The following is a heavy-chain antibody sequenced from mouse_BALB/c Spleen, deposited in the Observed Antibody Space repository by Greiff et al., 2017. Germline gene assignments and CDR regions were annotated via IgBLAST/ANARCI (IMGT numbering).Heavy chain of an antibody. CDR1: GFSLTGYG. D-gene: IGHD2-3*01. V-gene: IGHV2-6-7*01. J-gene: IGHJ4*01. CDR2: IWGDGST. Sequence: QVQLQQSGPGLVAPSQSLSITCTVSGFSLTGYGVNWVRQPPGKGLEWLGMIWGDGSTDYNSALKSRLSISKDNSKSQVFLKMNSLQTDDTARYYCARDYDGYYGAMDYWGQGTSVTVSS. CDR3: ARDYDGYYGAMDY.